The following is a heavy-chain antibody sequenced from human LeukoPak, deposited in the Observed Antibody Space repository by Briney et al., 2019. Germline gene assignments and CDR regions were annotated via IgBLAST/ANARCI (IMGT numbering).Heavy chain of an antibody. CDR3: ARFSRGYDYVWGLDY. V-gene: IGHV1-2*02. D-gene: IGHD3-16*01. CDR1: GDTFTGYY. J-gene: IGHJ4*02. Sequence: ASVKVSCKASGDTFTGYYMHWVRQAPGQGLEWMRWINPNSGGTNYAQKFQGRVTMTRDTSISTAYMELSRLRSDDTAVYYCARFSRGYDYVWGLDYWGQGTLVTVSS. CDR2: INPNSGGT.